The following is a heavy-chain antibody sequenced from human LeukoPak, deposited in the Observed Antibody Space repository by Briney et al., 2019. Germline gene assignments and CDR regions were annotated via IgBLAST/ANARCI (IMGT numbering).Heavy chain of an antibody. V-gene: IGHV4-4*07. CDR2: IYTSGST. Sequence: SQTLSLACAVYGASFSGYYWSWIRHQAGKGLEWIGRIYTSGSTNSNPSLKSQVTISVDTSKNQFSLKRSSVTAADTAVYYCAREQGNYWATPDYWGQGTLVTVSS. J-gene: IGHJ4*02. CDR1: GASFSGYY. D-gene: IGHD1-7*01. CDR3: AREQGNYWATPDY.